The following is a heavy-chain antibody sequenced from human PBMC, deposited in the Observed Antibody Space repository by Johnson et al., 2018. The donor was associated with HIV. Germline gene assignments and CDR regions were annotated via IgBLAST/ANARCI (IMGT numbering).Heavy chain of an antibody. V-gene: IGHV3-30*18. Sequence: QMQLVESGGGVVQPGRSLRLSCAASGFTFRSYGMHWVRQAPGKGLEWVAVISYDGSHKYYGDSVKGRFTISRDSSKNTVYLQMNSLTTEDTAMYYWAKGGYSGCSVCAFDIWGQGTMVNVSS. J-gene: IGHJ3*02. CDR2: ISYDGSHK. D-gene: IGHD6-19*01. CDR1: GFTFRSYG. CDR3: AKGGYSGCSVCAFDI.